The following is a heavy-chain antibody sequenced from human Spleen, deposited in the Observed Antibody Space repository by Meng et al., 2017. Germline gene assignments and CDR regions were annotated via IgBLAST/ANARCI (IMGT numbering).Heavy chain of an antibody. J-gene: IGHJ5*02. V-gene: IGHV4-30-4*01. D-gene: IGHD6-19*01. Sequence: QVQLQESGPGLVKPSQTLSLTCTVSGDSISSGDYYWSWIRQPPGKGLEWIGYIYYSGSTYYNPSLKSRVTISVDTSKNQFSLKLTSVTAADTAVYYCVRSSGWVRTGFDPWGQGTLVTVSS. CDR3: VRSSGWVRTGFDP. CDR1: GDSISSGDYY. CDR2: IYYSGST.